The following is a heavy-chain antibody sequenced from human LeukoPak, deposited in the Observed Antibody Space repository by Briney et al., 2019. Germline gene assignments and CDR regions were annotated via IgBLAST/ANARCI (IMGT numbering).Heavy chain of an antibody. CDR2: INPNSGGT. V-gene: IGHV1-2*02. J-gene: IGHJ4*02. D-gene: IGHD5-24*01. Sequence: ASVKVSCKASGYTFTSYAMNWVRQAPGQGLEWMGWINPNSGGTNYAQKFQGRVTMTRDTSVSTAYMELSRLRSDDTAVYYCARDRLSGDGYPTFDYWGQGTLVTVSS. CDR1: GYTFTSYA. CDR3: ARDRLSGDGYPTFDY.